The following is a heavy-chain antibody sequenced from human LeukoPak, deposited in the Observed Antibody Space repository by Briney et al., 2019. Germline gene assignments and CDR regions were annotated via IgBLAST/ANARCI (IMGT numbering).Heavy chain of an antibody. V-gene: IGHV1-8*02. Sequence: ASVKVSCRASGYISTTYGIGWVRQAPGQGLEWMGWMNPNSGNTGYAQKLQGRVTMTRNTSISTAYMELSSLRSEDTAVYYCAVGYGSGSYSPLDYWGQGTLVTVSS. J-gene: IGHJ4*02. CDR2: MNPNSGNT. D-gene: IGHD3-10*01. CDR1: GYISTTYG. CDR3: AVGYGSGSYSPLDY.